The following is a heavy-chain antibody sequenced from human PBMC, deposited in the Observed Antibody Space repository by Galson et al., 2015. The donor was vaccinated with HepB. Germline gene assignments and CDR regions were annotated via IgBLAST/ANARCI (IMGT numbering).Heavy chain of an antibody. Sequence: SLRLSCAASGFTFNTCAMSWVRQAPGKGLDWVSTISGGGGTPCYADSVKGRFTISRDNSKNTLYLQMNSLRAEDTAVYYCAKEVEYGGYYGMDVWGQGTTVTVSS. V-gene: IGHV3-23*01. CDR2: ISGGGGTP. D-gene: IGHD4-23*01. CDR1: GFTFNTCA. J-gene: IGHJ6*02. CDR3: AKEVEYGGYYGMDV.